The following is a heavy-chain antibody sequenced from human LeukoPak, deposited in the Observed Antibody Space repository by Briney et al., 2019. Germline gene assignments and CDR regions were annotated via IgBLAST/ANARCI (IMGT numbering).Heavy chain of an antibody. CDR3: ARIVANPDAFDI. Sequence: SGTLSLTCTVSGGSVSSGSYYWSWIRQPPGKGLEWIGYIYYSGSTNYNPSLKSRVTISVDTSKNQFSLKLSSVTAADTAVYYCARIVANPDAFDIWGQGTMVTVSS. V-gene: IGHV4-61*01. CDR2: IYYSGST. CDR1: GGSVSSGSYY. D-gene: IGHD5-12*01. J-gene: IGHJ3*02.